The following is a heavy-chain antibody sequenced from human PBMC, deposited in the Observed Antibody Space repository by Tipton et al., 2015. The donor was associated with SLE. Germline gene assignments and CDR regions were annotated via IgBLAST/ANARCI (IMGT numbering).Heavy chain of an antibody. D-gene: IGHD3-9*01. J-gene: IGHJ5*02. CDR3: ARTKLRYFDWPYNWFDP. V-gene: IGHV4-39*07. CDR1: GGSISCSSYY. Sequence: TLSLTCTVSGGSISCSSYYWGWIRQPPGKGLEWIGEINHSGSTNYNPSLKSRVTISVDTSKNQFSLKLSSVTAADTAVYYCARTKLRYFDWPYNWFDPWGQGTLVTVSS. CDR2: INHSGST.